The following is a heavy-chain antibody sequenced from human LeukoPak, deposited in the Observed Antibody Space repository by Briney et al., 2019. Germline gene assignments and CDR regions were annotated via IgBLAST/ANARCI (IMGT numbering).Heavy chain of an antibody. D-gene: IGHD6-13*01. CDR2: INPNSGGT. J-gene: IGHJ4*02. CDR1: GYTFTGYY. CDR3: ARSSSSWYPLFDY. V-gene: IGHV1-2*06. Sequence: ASVKVSCKASGYTFTGYYMHWVRQAPGQGLEWMGRINPNSGGTNYAQKFRGRVTMTRDTSISAAYMELSRLRSDDTAVYYCARSSSSWYPLFDYWGQGTLVTVSS.